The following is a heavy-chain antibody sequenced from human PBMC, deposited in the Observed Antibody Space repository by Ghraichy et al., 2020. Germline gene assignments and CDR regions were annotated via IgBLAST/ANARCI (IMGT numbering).Heavy chain of an antibody. CDR3: ARDRGLTETDGDPYFDY. V-gene: IGHV4-59*01. CDR2: IYYSGST. CDR1: GGSISSYY. D-gene: IGHD5-24*01. J-gene: IGHJ4*02. Sequence: SQTLSLTCTVSGGSISSYYWSWIRQPPGKGLEWIGYIYYSGSTNYNPSLKSRVTISVDTSKNQFSLKLSSVTAADTAVYYCARDRGLTETDGDPYFDYWGQGTLVTVSS.